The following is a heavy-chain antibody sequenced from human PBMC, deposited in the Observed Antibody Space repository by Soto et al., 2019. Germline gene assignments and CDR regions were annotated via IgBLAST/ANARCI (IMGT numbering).Heavy chain of an antibody. CDR1: GFTSSSYW. V-gene: IGHV3-74*01. CDR3: VRPWVY. D-gene: IGHD7-27*01. J-gene: IGHJ4*02. CDR2: INNDGSRT. Sequence: EVQLVESGGGLVQPGGSLRLSCVASGFTSSSYWMHWVRQVPGKGLVWVPRINNDGSRTAYADSVKGRFTISRDNAKNTLYLQMSCLRAEDTDVYYCVRPWVYWGQGTLVTVSS.